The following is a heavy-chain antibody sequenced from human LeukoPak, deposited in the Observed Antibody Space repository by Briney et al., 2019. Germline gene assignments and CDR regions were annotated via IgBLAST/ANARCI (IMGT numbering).Heavy chain of an antibody. J-gene: IGHJ4*02. V-gene: IGHV3-23*01. D-gene: IGHD5-24*01. CDR2: MSGSGGIT. CDR1: GFTFTNYA. Sequence: GSLRLSCAAAGFTFTNYAMSWVRQAPGKGLEWVSTMSGSGGITNYADSVRGRFTISRDNSKNMVYLQMNSLRAEDTAIYYCAKGGRREGYNSADYWGQGTLVTVSS. CDR3: AKGGRREGYNSADY.